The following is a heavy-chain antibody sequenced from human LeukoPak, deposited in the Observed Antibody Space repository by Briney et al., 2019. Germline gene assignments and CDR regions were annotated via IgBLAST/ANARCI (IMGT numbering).Heavy chain of an antibody. CDR3: ASRSRAYYDFWSGYYTVYDAFDI. D-gene: IGHD3-3*01. Sequence: GASVKVSCKASGYTFTGYYMHWVRQAPGQGLEWMGWINPNSGGTNYAQKFQGRVTMTRDTSISTAYMELSRLRSDDTAVYYCASRSRAYYDFWSGYYTVYDAFDIWGQGTMVTVSS. V-gene: IGHV1-2*02. J-gene: IGHJ3*02. CDR2: INPNSGGT. CDR1: GYTFTGYY.